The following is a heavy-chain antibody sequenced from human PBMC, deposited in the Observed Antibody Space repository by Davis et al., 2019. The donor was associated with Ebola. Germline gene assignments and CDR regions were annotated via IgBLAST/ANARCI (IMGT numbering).Heavy chain of an antibody. J-gene: IGHJ6*02. CDR1: GFTFSSYW. V-gene: IGHV3-74*01. CDR3: AKDGWVTRDNYYYYYGMDV. CDR2: INSDGSST. D-gene: IGHD2-21*02. Sequence: GESLKISCAASGFTFSSYWMHWVRQAPGKGLVWVSRINSDGSSTSYADSVKGRFTISRDNSKNTLYLQMNSLRAEDTAVYYCAKDGWVTRDNYYYYYGMDVWGQGTTVTVSS.